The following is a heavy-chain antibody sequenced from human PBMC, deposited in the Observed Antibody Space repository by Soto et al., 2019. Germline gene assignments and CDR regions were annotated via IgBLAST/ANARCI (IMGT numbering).Heavy chain of an antibody. J-gene: IGHJ6*02. D-gene: IGHD2-2*01. Sequence: ASVKGSCKASGYTFTSYGISWVRQAPGQGLEWMGWISAYNGNTNYAQKLQGRVTMTTDTSTSTAYMELRSLRSDDTAVYYCAREWDIVVVPAAIGTGLFYYYYGMDVWGQGTTVTVSS. CDR3: AREWDIVVVPAAIGTGLFYYYYGMDV. CDR2: ISAYNGNT. CDR1: GYTFTSYG. V-gene: IGHV1-18*01.